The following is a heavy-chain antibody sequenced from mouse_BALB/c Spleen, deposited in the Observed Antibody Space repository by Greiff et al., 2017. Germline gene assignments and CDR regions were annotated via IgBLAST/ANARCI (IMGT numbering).Heavy chain of an antibody. CDR3: ARMAYYGYDYYAMDY. D-gene: IGHD2-9*01. V-gene: IGHV14-3*02. J-gene: IGHJ2*01. Sequence: EVHLVESGAELVKPGASVKLSCTASGFNIKDTYMHWVKQRPEQGLEWIGRIDPANGNTKYDPKFQGKATITADTSSNTAYLQLSSLTSEDTAVYYCARMAYYGYDYYAMDYWGQGTTLTVSS. CDR1: GFNIKDTY. CDR2: IDPANGNT.